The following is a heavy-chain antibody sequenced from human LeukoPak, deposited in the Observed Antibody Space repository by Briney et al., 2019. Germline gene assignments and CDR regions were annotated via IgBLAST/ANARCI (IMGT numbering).Heavy chain of an antibody. CDR2: INSDGSST. CDR1: GFTFSSYW. D-gene: IGHD3-10*01. Sequence: PGGSLRLSCAASGFTFSSYWMHWVRHAPGKGLVWVSRINSDGSSTSYADSVKGRFTISRDNAKNTLYLQMNSLRAEDTAVYYCARGGMYYGSGSYYYYYYGMDVWGQGTTVTVSS. V-gene: IGHV3-74*01. J-gene: IGHJ6*02. CDR3: ARGGMYYGSGSYYYYYYGMDV.